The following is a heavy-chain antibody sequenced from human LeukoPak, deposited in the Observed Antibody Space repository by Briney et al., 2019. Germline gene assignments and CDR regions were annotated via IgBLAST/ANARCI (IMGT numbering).Heavy chain of an antibody. CDR2: ISGSGGST. V-gene: IGHV3-23*01. J-gene: IGHJ4*02. CDR3: AKMAVGVVVPAAMHTFDY. CDR1: GFTFSSYG. D-gene: IGHD2-2*01. Sequence: GGSLRLSCAASGFTFSSYGMRWVRQAPGKGLEWVSAISGSGGSTYYADSVKGRFTISRDNSKNTLYLQMNSLRAEDTAVYYCAKMAVGVVVPAAMHTFDYWGQGTLVTVSS.